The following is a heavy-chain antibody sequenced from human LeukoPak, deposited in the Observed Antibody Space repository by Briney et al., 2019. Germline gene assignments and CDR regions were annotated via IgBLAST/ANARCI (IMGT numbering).Heavy chain of an antibody. CDR3: ARAHDYGDPAKAFDY. Sequence: GGSLRLSCAASGFTFDDYAMPWVRQAPGKGLEWVSGISWNSGSIGYADSVKGRFTISRDNAKNSLYLQMNSLRAEDTAVYYCARAHDYGDPAKAFDYWGQGTLVTVSS. CDR2: ISWNSGSI. J-gene: IGHJ4*02. D-gene: IGHD4-17*01. CDR1: GFTFDDYA. V-gene: IGHV3-9*01.